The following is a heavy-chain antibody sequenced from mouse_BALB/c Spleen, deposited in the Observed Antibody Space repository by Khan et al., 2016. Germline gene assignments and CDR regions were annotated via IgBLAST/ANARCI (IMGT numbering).Heavy chain of an antibody. CDR2: IYWDDDK. J-gene: IGHJ1*01. V-gene: IGHV8-12*01. CDR3: ARSAALWYFDV. CDR1: GFSLSTSGMG. Sequence: LKESGPGILQPSQTLSLTCSFSGFSLSTSGMGVSWIRQPSGKGLEWLAHIYWDDDKRYNPSLKSRLTISKDTSSNQVFLKITSVDTADTATDYGARSAALWYFDVWGAGTTVTVSS.